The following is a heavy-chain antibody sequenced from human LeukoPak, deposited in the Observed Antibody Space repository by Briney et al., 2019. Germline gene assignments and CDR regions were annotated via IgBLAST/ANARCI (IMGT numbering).Heavy chain of an antibody. CDR3: AKDGLWFAESVAFDI. CDR1: GFTFDDYA. J-gene: IGHJ3*02. Sequence: GGSLRLSCAASGFTFDDYAMHWVRQAPGKGLEWVSGISWNSGSIGYADSVKGRFTISRDNAKNSLYLQMNSLRAEDTALYYCAKDGLWFAESVAFDIWGQGTIVTVSS. V-gene: IGHV3-9*01. D-gene: IGHD3-10*01. CDR2: ISWNSGSI.